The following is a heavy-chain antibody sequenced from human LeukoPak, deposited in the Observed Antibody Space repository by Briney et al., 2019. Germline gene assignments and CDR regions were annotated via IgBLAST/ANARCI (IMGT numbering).Heavy chain of an antibody. CDR3: ARDVIAYCGGDCSPDDAFDI. CDR1: GFTFSSYW. J-gene: IGHJ3*02. CDR2: INSDGSST. V-gene: IGHV3-74*01. Sequence: GGSLRLSCAASGFTFSSYWMHWVRQAPGKGLVWVSRINSDGSSTSYADSVKGRFTISRDNAKNTLYLQMNSLRAEDTAVYYCARDVIAYCGGDCSPDDAFDICGQGTMVTVSS. D-gene: IGHD2-21*02.